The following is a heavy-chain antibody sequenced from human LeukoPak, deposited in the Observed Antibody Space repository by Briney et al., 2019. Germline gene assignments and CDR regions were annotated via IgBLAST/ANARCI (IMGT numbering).Heavy chain of an antibody. V-gene: IGHV4-34*01. CDR3: ANYGDSSFDY. D-gene: IGHD4-17*01. Sequence: SETLSLTRAVYGGSFSGYYWSWIRQPPGKGLEWIGEINHSGSTNYNPSLKSRVTISVDTSKNQFSLKLSSVTAADTAVYYCANYGDSSFDYWGQGTLVTVSS. J-gene: IGHJ4*02. CDR2: INHSGST. CDR1: GGSFSGYY.